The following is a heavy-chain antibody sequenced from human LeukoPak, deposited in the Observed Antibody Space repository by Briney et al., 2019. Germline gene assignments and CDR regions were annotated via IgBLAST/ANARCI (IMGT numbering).Heavy chain of an antibody. CDR2: IIPIFGTA. D-gene: IGHD3-9*01. Sequence: ASVKVSCKASVGTFSSYAISWVRQAPGQGLEWMGGIIPIFGTANYAQKFQGRVTITADESTSTAYMALSSLRSEDTAVYYCARASYDILTGYPIPYYFDYWGQGTLVTVSS. CDR1: VGTFSSYA. CDR3: ARASYDILTGYPIPYYFDY. J-gene: IGHJ4*02. V-gene: IGHV1-69*13.